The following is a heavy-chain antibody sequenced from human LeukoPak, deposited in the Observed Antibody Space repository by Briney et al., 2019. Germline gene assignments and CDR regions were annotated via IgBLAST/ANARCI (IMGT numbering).Heavy chain of an antibody. CDR3: AELGITMIGGV. CDR2: ISSSGSTI. Sequence: GGSLRLSCAASGFTFSSYAINWVRQAPGKGLEWVSYISSSGSTIYYADSVKGRFTISRDNAKNSLYLQMNSLRAEDTAVYYCAELGITMIGGVWGKGTTVTISS. CDR1: GFTFSSYA. J-gene: IGHJ6*04. D-gene: IGHD3-10*02. V-gene: IGHV3-48*03.